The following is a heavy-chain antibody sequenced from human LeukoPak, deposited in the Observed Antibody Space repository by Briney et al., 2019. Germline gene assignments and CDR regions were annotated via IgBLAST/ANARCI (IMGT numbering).Heavy chain of an antibody. CDR3: ARVEWFGELPDY. CDR2: IYYSGST. D-gene: IGHD3-10*01. V-gene: IGHV4-39*07. CDR1: GGSISSSSYY. J-gene: IGHJ4*02. Sequence: SETLSFTCTVSGGSISSSSYYWGWIRQPPGKGLEWIGSIYYSGSTYYNPSLKSRVTISVDTSKNQFSLKLSSVTAADTAVYYCARVEWFGELPDYWGQGTLVTVSS.